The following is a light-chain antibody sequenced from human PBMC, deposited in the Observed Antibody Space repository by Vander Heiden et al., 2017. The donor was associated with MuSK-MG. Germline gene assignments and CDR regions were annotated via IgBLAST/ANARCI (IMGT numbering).Light chain of an antibody. CDR2: GAF. CDR3: QQGRWSHS. V-gene: IGKV3-20*01. J-gene: IGKJ1*01. CDR1: QSVSSSY. Sequence: IVLTQSPGTLSLSPGERATLSCRASQSVSSSYLARYQQNPGQAPRLLIYGAFSRATGIPDRFSGSGSGTDFTLTISRLEPEDFAVYYCQQGRWSHSFGQGTKVEIK.